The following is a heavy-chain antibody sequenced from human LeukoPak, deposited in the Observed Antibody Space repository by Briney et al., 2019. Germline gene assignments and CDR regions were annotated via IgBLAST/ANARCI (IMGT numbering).Heavy chain of an antibody. CDR1: GGSISSYY. CDR3: ARDRSYYDSSGLLSYYYGMDV. D-gene: IGHD3-22*01. J-gene: IGHJ6*02. V-gene: IGHV4-59*01. CDR2: IYYSGST. Sequence: SETLSLTCTVSGGSISSYYWSWIRQPPGKGLEWIGYIYYSGSTNYNPSLKGRVTISVDTSKNQFSLKLSSVTAADTAVYYCARDRSYYDSSGLLSYYYGMDVWGQGTTVTVSS.